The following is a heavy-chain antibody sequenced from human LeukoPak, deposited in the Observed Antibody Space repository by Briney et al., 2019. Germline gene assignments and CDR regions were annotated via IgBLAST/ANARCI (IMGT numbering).Heavy chain of an antibody. D-gene: IGHD2-21*02. V-gene: IGHV3-74*01. Sequence: GGSLRLSCAASGFSFSRFWMHWVRQAPGKGLVWISRITSDGSNRDYADSVKGRFTISRDNAKNTLYLQMNSPRTEDTAVYFCVREDIVVVTTLDHWGQGSLVTVSS. CDR1: GFSFSRFW. J-gene: IGHJ4*02. CDR2: ITSDGSNR. CDR3: VREDIVVVTTLDH.